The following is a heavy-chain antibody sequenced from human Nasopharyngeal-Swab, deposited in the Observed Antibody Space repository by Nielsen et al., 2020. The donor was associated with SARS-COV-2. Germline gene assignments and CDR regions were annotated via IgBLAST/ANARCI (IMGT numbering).Heavy chain of an antibody. CDR3: ARDRVGWSIDY. D-gene: IGHD2-15*01. J-gene: IGHJ4*02. CDR2: ISYDGSNK. CDR1: GFTFSSYA. V-gene: IGHV3-30*04. Sequence: GGSLRLSCAASGFTFSSYAMHWVRQAPGKGLEWVAVISYDGSNKYYADSVKGRFTISRDNSKNTLYLQMNSLRAEDTAVYYCARDRVGWSIDYWGQGTPVTVSS.